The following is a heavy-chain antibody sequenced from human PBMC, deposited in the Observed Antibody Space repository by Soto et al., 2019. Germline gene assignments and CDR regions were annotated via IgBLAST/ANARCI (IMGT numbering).Heavy chain of an antibody. CDR3: ARGGDDSSGYYYYPFDY. CDR2: INPNGGST. J-gene: IGHJ4*02. CDR1: GFTFTTYY. V-gene: IGHV1-46*03. D-gene: IGHD3-22*01. Sequence: ASVKVSCKASGFTFTTYYMHWVRQAPGQGLEWMGMINPNGGSTSYAQKFQGRVTMTRDTSTSTVYMELSSLRSEDTAVYYCARGGDDSSGYYYYPFDYWGQGTLVTVS.